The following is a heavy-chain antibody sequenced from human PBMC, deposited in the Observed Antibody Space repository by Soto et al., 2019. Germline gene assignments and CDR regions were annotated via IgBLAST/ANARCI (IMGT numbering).Heavy chain of an antibody. V-gene: IGHV1-69*13. CDR2: IIPIFGTA. Sequence: SVKVSCKASGGTFSSYAISWVRQAPGQGLELMGGIIPIFGTANYAQKFQGRVTITADESTSTAYMELSSLRSEDTAVYYCARVLSVVTPPRYGMDVWGQGTTVTVYS. CDR1: GGTFSSYA. CDR3: ARVLSVVTPPRYGMDV. J-gene: IGHJ6*02. D-gene: IGHD2-15*01.